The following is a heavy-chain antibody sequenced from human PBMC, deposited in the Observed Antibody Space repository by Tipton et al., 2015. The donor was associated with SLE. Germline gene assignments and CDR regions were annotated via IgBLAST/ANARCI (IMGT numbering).Heavy chain of an antibody. D-gene: IGHD7-27*01. CDR1: GGTFYSYA. V-gene: IGHV1-18*01. J-gene: IGHJ4*02. Sequence: QSGAEVKKPGSSVKVSCKASGGTFYSYAISWVRQAPGQGLEWMGWISTYRNHTSYAQNFQGRLTMTTDTSTATAYMELRSLKSDDTALYYCARGTGDIRYWGQGTLVTVSS. CDR3: ARGTGDIRY. CDR2: ISTYRNHT.